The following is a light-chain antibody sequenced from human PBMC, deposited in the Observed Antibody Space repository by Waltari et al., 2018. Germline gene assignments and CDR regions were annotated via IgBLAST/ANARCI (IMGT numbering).Light chain of an antibody. J-gene: IGKJ1*01. CDR1: QSVLFTPTNNNY. Sequence: DIVMTQSPDSLAVSLGARATNHRHASQSVLFTPTNNNYLAWYQQKPRQPPKLLIYWASTRESGVPDRFSGSVSGTDFTLTISSLQAEDVAVYYCQQYQSFPWTFGQGTKVEIK. CDR2: WAS. CDR3: QQYQSFPWT. V-gene: IGKV4-1*01.